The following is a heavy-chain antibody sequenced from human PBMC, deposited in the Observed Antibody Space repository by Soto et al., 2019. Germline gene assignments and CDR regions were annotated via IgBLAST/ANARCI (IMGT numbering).Heavy chain of an antibody. CDR3: TKQRGLWGSVYYGLEV. CDR2: IKSRGSGETT. CDR1: GFSFTAAW. V-gene: IGHV3-15*07. Sequence: ELVESGGGLVTPGKSVRLSCVGSGFSFTAAWMNWVRRAPGTGLEWVGRIKSRGSGETTDYGAPVKGRFTISRDDSNHTVYLQMNSLTTEDTAVYYYTKQRGLWGSVYYGLEVWGQGSTVTVTS. J-gene: IGHJ6*01. D-gene: IGHD3-16*01.